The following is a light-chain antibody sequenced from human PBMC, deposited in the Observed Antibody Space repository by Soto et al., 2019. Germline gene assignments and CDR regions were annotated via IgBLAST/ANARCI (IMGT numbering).Light chain of an antibody. Sequence: DIVMTQSPLSLPVTPGEPASISCRASQSLLQNNGYHYLSWYLQKPGQSPQLLIYLVSNRASGVPDRFSGSGPGTDFTLRISRVEAEDVGVYYCMQPLQLPFTFGPGTKVDFK. V-gene: IGKV2-28*01. CDR2: LVS. J-gene: IGKJ3*01. CDR1: QSLLQNNGYHY. CDR3: MQPLQLPFT.